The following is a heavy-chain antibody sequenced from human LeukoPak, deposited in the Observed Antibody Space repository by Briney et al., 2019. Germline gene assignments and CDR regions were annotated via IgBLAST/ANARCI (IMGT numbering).Heavy chain of an antibody. D-gene: IGHD4-23*01. V-gene: IGHV3-30*02. CDR1: GFTFSSYG. CDR3: AKDHGPAVVPRRFDY. CDR2: IRYDGSIK. J-gene: IGHJ4*01. Sequence: GGSLRLSCAASGFTFSSYGMPGFRQAPAKGLEGGAFIRYDGSIKYYADSVKGRFTISRDNSKNTLYLQMNSLRAEDTALYYCAKDHGPAVVPRRFDYWGRGTLVTVSS.